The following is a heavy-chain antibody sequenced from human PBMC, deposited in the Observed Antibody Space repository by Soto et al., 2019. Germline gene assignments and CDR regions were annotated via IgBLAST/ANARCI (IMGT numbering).Heavy chain of an antibody. J-gene: IGHJ5*02. CDR2: IYHSGST. CDR3: AMGYCSGGSCYLTENWFDP. D-gene: IGHD2-15*01. CDR1: GYSISSGYY. Sequence: LSLTCAVSGYSISSGYYWGWIRQPPGKGLEWIGSIYHSGSTYYNPSLKSRVTISVDTSKNQFSLKLSSVTAADTAVYYCAMGYCSGGSCYLTENWFDPWGQGTLVTVSS. V-gene: IGHV4-38-2*01.